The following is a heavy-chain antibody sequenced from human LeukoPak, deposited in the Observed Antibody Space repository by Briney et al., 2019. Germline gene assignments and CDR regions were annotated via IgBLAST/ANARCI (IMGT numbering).Heavy chain of an antibody. V-gene: IGHV3-23*01. D-gene: IGHD3-9*01. Sequence: GGSLRLSCEASGFTFSSYAMSWVRHAPGEGLEWVSGLSGSGDSTYYADSVKGRFTISRDNSKNTLYLQMNSLRAEDTAVYYCAKTTYDILTGYDCWGQGTLVTVSS. CDR2: LSGSGDST. CDR3: AKTTYDILTGYDC. CDR1: GFTFSSYA. J-gene: IGHJ4*02.